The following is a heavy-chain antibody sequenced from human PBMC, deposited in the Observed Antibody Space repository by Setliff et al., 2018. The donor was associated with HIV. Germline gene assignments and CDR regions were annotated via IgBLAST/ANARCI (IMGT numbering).Heavy chain of an antibody. CDR3: ARPSLGIGGGSKFDS. D-gene: IGHD3-3*01. J-gene: IGHJ4*02. CDR2: VHFSGTT. V-gene: IGHV4-39*01. CDR1: GGSIDSTSYY. Sequence: PSETLSLTCTVSGGSIDSTSYYWGWVRQPPGKGLEWIGNVHFSGTTYYNPSLKSRVTISVDPSQNQFSLRLISVTAADAAMYYCARPSLGIGGGSKFDSWGQGTLVTVSS.